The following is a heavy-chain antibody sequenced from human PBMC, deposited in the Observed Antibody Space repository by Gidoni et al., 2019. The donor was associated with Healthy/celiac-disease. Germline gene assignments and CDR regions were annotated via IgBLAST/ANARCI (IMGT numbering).Heavy chain of an antibody. D-gene: IGHD6-19*01. Sequence: QVQLQESGPGLVKPSETLSLTCAVSGYSISSGYYWGWIRQPPGKGLEWLGSIYHSGGTYYNPSRKSRVTISVDTSKNQFSLKLSSVTAADTAVYYCARVRSSGWYGFFDYWGQGTLVTVSS. CDR2: IYHSGGT. J-gene: IGHJ4*02. V-gene: IGHV4-38-2*01. CDR3: ARVRSSGWYGFFDY. CDR1: GYSISSGYY.